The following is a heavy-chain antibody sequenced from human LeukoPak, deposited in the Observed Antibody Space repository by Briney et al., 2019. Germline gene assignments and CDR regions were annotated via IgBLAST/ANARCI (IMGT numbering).Heavy chain of an antibody. Sequence: SETLSLTCTVSGYSISSTYYWGWIRQPPGKGLEWIGSIYHSGSTNYNPSLKSRVTISVDMSKNQFSLKLSSVTAADTAVYYCARELTYYDYVWGSYREGRYFQHWGQGTLVTVSS. CDR3: ARELTYYDYVWGSYREGRYFQH. CDR2: IYHSGST. CDR1: GYSISSTYY. V-gene: IGHV4-38-2*02. J-gene: IGHJ1*01. D-gene: IGHD3-16*02.